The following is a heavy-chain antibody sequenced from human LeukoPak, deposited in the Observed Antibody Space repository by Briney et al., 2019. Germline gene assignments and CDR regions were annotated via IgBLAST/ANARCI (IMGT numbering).Heavy chain of an antibody. D-gene: IGHD4-11*01. Sequence: SGPKLVKPTQTLTLTCTFSGFSLSTSGMYVGWIRQPPGKALEWLALIYWNDDKRYSPSLKSRLTITKDTSKNQVVLTMTNMDPVDTATYYCAHRNSDYRAFDIWGQGTMVTVSS. CDR3: AHRNSDYRAFDI. J-gene: IGHJ3*02. CDR2: IYWNDDK. V-gene: IGHV2-5*01. CDR1: GFSLSTSGMY.